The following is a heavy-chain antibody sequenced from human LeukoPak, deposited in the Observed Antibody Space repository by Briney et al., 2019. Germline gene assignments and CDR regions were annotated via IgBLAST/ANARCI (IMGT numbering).Heavy chain of an antibody. D-gene: IGHD3-16*02. CDR2: ISSSGSTI. V-gene: IGHV3-48*03. Sequence: GGSLRLSCAASGFTFSSYEMNWVRQAPGKGLEWVSYISSSGSTIYHADSVKGRFTISRDNAKNSLYLQMNSLRAEDTAVYYCARAYYDYVWGSYRPFDYWGQGTLVTVSS. J-gene: IGHJ4*02. CDR3: ARAYYDYVWGSYRPFDY. CDR1: GFTFSSYE.